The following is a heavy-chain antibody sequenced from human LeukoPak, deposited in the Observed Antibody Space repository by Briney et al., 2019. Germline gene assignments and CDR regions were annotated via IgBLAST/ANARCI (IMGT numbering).Heavy chain of an antibody. J-gene: IGHJ5*02. V-gene: IGHV1-18*01. D-gene: IGHD3-10*01. CDR3: AREQWFGELYQYNWFDP. Sequence: ASVKVSCKASGYTFTSYDITWVRQAPGQGLEWMGWISAYNGNTNYAQKLQGRVTMTTDTSTSTAYMELRSLRSDDTAVYYCAREQWFGELYQYNWFDPWGQGTLVTVSS. CDR2: ISAYNGNT. CDR1: GYTFTSYD.